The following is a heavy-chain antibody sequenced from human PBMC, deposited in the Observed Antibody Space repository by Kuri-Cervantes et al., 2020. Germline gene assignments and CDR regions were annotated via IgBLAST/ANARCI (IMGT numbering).Heavy chain of an antibody. CDR2: SRSKAYGGTT. Sequence: GESLKISCAASGFTFSSYWMHWVRQAPGKGLEWVGFSRSKAYGGTTEYAASLKGRFNISRDDSKSIAYLQMNSLTTEDTAVYYCTRDKLYFDYWGQGTLVTVSS. J-gene: IGHJ4*02. V-gene: IGHV3-49*04. CDR3: TRDKLYFDY. CDR1: GFTFSSYW.